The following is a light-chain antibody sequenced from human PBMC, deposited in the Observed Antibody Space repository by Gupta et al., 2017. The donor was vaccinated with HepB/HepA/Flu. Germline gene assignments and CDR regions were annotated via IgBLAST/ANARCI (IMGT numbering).Light chain of an antibody. CDR1: SLRRYY. CDR2: GQN. CDR3: NYRDSSGHHVV. Sequence: SSELTQDPAVSVALGQTVRITCQGDSLRRYYASWYQQKPGQAPVRVIYGQNNRPSGIPDRFSGSTSGNKASLIITGAQAEDEADDCCNYRDSSGHHVVFGGGTKMTVL. V-gene: IGLV3-19*01. J-gene: IGLJ2*01.